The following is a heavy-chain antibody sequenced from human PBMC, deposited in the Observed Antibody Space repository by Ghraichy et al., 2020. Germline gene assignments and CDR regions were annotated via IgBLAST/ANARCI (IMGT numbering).Heavy chain of an antibody. J-gene: IGHJ4*02. CDR2: IIPIFGTA. V-gene: IGHV1-69*13. CDR3: ATYAGDCGGDCPGGYFDY. D-gene: IGHD2-21*02. CDR1: GGTFSSYA. Sequence: SVKVSCKASGGTFSSYAISWVRQAPGQGLEWMGGIIPIFGTANYAQKFQGRVTITADESTSTAYMELNSLRSEDTAVYYCATYAGDCGGDCPGGYFDYWGQGTLVTVSS.